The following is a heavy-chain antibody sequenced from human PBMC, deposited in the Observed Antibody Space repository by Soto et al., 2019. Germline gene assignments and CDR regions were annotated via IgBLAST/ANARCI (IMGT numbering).Heavy chain of an antibody. CDR2: IAVGSGKT. CDR1: GFTFTSSA. CDR3: ALTAAGTDYYYGMDV. J-gene: IGHJ6*02. D-gene: IGHD6-13*01. Sequence: SVKVSCKASGFTFTSSAVQWVRQARGQRLEWIRRIAVGSGKTNYAQKIQEKETITRDTSTSTVYMELSSLRSEDTAVYYCALTAAGTDYYYGMDVWGQGTTVTVSS. V-gene: IGHV1-58*01.